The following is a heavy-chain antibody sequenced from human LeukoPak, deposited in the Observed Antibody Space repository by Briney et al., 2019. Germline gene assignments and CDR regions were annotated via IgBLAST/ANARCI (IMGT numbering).Heavy chain of an antibody. V-gene: IGHV1-46*01. CDR1: GYTFTSHY. J-gene: IGHJ4*02. D-gene: IGHD3-16*02. Sequence: ASVKVSCKASGYTFTSHYIHWVRQAPGQGLEWMGVINPSGGGANYGQTFQGRVTMTRDTSTSTVYMELSSLRSEDSAVYYCAREDMFYDYVSGTYPYFDFWGQGTLVIVSS. CDR2: INPSGGGA. CDR3: AREDMFYDYVSGTYPYFDF.